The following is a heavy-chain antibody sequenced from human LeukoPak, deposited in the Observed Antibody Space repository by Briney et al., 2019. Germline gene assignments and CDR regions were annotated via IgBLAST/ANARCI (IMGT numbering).Heavy chain of an antibody. CDR2: ITGNGGST. D-gene: IGHD2-2*01. Sequence: PGGSLRLSCAASGFIFSSYAMSWVRQAPGKGLEWVSGITGNGGSTYSADSVKGRFTISRDNPKNTLYLQMNSLRAEDTAVYYCAKEDVVVPAVGLDYWGQGSLVTVSS. J-gene: IGHJ4*02. CDR1: GFIFSSYA. V-gene: IGHV3-23*01. CDR3: AKEDVVVPAVGLDY.